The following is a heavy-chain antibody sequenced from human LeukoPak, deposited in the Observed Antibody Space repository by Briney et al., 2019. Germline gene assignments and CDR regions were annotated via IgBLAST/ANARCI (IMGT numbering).Heavy chain of an antibody. D-gene: IGHD1-26*01. CDR1: GGTFSSYA. CDR3: ARRSGRGVKYFDY. Sequence: SVKVSCKASGGTFSSYAISWVRQAPGQGLEWMGGITPIFGTANYAQKFQGRVTITADESTSTAYMELSSLRSEDTAVYYCARRSGRGVKYFDYWGQGTLVTVSS. CDR2: ITPIFGTA. J-gene: IGHJ4*02. V-gene: IGHV1-69*13.